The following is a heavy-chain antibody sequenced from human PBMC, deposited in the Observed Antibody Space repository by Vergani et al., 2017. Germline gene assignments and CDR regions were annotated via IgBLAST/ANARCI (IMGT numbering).Heavy chain of an antibody. V-gene: IGHV3-33*01. CDR1: GFTFSSYG. CDR2: IWYDGSNK. Sequence: QVQLVESGGGVVQPGRSLRLSCAASGFTFSSYGMHWVRQAPGKGLEWVAVIWYDGSNKYYADSVKGRFTISRDNSKNTLYLQMNSLRAEDTAVYYCARRRASRGFGELLYFDYWGQGTLVTVSS. CDR3: ARRRASRGFGELLYFDY. D-gene: IGHD3-10*01. J-gene: IGHJ4*02.